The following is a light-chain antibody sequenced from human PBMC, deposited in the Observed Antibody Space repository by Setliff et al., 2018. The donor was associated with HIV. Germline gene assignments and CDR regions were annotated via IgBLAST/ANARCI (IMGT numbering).Light chain of an antibody. CDR1: SSDAGDYNF. V-gene: IGLV2-11*01. CDR2: DVT. J-gene: IGLJ1*01. CDR3: CSSAGTYTSFFV. Sequence: QSVLTQPRSVSGSPGQSVTIACTGTSSDAGDYNFVSWYQLHPGKAPKLIIYDVTKRPSGVPDRFSGSKSANAASLTISGLQAEDEADYYCCSSAGTYTSFFVCGTGTKVTV.